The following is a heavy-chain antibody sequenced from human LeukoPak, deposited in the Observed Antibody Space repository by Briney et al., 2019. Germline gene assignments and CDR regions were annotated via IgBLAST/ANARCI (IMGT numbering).Heavy chain of an antibody. Sequence: SGGSLRLSCAASGFTFSSYAMSWVRQAPGKGLEWVSAISGSGGSTYYADSVKGQFTISRDNSKNTLYLQMNSLRAEDTAVYYCAKPLYGDYVLDYFDYWGQGTLVTVSS. V-gene: IGHV3-23*01. J-gene: IGHJ4*02. CDR2: ISGSGGST. CDR1: GFTFSSYA. D-gene: IGHD4-17*01. CDR3: AKPLYGDYVLDYFDY.